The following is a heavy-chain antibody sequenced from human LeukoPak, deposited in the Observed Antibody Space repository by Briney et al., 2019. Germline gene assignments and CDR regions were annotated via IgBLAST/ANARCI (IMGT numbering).Heavy chain of an antibody. CDR1: GYTFTSYY. V-gene: IGHV1-46*01. CDR3: ARVSIAARYFDH. D-gene: IGHD6-6*01. Sequence: ASVKVSCKASGYTFTSYYMHWVRQAPGQGLEWMGIINPSGGSTSYAQKFQGRVTMTRDMSTSTVYMELSSLRSEDTAVYYCARVSIAARYFDHWGQGTLVTVSS. CDR2: INPSGGST. J-gene: IGHJ4*02.